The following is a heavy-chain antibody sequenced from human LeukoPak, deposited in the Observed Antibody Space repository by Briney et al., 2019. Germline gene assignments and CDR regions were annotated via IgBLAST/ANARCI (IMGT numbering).Heavy chain of an antibody. CDR2: IYTTGST. CDR3: ASARGY. V-gene: IGHV4-4*07. Sequence: SETLSLTCSVSCDSISSDYWSWIRQLAGKGLEGMVRIYTTGSTNYNPSLKSRVTMSVDMSKNQSPLKLSSVTAADTAVYYCASARGYWGQGTLVTVSS. CDR1: CDSISSDY. J-gene: IGHJ4*02.